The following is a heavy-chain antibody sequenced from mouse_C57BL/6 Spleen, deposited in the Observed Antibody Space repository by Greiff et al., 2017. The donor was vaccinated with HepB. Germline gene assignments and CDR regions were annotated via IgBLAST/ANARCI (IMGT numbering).Heavy chain of an antibody. D-gene: IGHD1-1*01. CDR3: ARLYYGSAMDY. V-gene: IGHV5-6*01. CDR1: GFTFSSYG. Sequence: EVKLVESGGDLVKPGGSLKLSCAASGFTFSSYGMSWVRQTPDKRLEWVATISSGGSYTYYPDSVKGRFTISRYNAKNTLYLQMSSLKSEDTTMYYLARLYYGSAMDYWGQGTSVTVSS. CDR2: ISSGGSYT. J-gene: IGHJ4*01.